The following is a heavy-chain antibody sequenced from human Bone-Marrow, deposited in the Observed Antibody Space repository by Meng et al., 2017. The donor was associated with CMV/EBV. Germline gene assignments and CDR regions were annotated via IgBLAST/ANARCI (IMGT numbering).Heavy chain of an antibody. CDR2: IRYDGSDK. CDR3: AKSRGYFTSTTSIYGMDG. D-gene: IGHD2-2*01. CDR1: GFTFSTYG. J-gene: IGHJ6*02. V-gene: IGHV3-30*02. Sequence: GESLKISCAASGFTFSTYGMHWVRQAPGKGLEWVTFIRYDGSDKSYIDSVKGRITIFRENSKNTLYLQISSPRAEDTAVYYCAKSRGYFTSTTSIYGMDGWGLGTTVTVSS.